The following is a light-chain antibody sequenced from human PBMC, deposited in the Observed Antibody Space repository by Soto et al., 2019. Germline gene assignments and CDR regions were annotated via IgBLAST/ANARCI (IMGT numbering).Light chain of an antibody. CDR2: DAS. J-gene: IGKJ1*01. CDR3: QQYGSSPRT. V-gene: IGKV3-20*01. Sequence: EIVMTQSPATLSVSPGERVTLSCRASQSVSSNYLAWYQQKPGQAPRLLIYDASNRATGIPDKFSGSGSGTDFTLTISRLEPEDFAVYYCQQYGSSPRTFGQGTKVDIK. CDR1: QSVSSNY.